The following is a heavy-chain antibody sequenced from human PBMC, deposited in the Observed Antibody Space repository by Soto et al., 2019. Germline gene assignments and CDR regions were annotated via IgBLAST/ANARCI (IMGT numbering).Heavy chain of an antibody. CDR3: ASHDPGALFDP. Sequence: QVQLVQSGAEVKKPGASVKVSCKAPRYIFTAYFMHWVRQAPGQGLEWMGWINPNNGATHYGLSFQGRVTMPRDTSISTAYMELSSLRSDDTAVYYCASHDPGALFDPWGQGTLVIVSS. V-gene: IGHV1-2*02. CDR2: INPNNGAT. J-gene: IGHJ5*02. CDR1: RYIFTAYF. D-gene: IGHD1-1*01.